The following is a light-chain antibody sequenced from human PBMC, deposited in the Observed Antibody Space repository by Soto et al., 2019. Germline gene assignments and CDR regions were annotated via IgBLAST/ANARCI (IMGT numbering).Light chain of an antibody. Sequence: EIVLTQSPATLSLSPGERATLSCRASQSVSSYLAWYQQKPGQAPRLLIYDASNRATGIPARFSGSGSGTDFALTISSLKPEDFAVYYCQQRSSWPAITFGPGTKVDIK. CDR3: QQRSSWPAIT. CDR2: DAS. J-gene: IGKJ3*01. CDR1: QSVSSY. V-gene: IGKV3-11*01.